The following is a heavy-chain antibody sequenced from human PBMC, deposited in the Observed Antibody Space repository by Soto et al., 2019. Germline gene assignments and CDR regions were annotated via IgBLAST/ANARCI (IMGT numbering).Heavy chain of an antibody. J-gene: IGHJ4*01. CDR2: ITYDSSEI. CDR3: SIDRVADSSLNH. D-gene: IGHD3-3*01. Sequence: PGGSLRLSCVGSGFTLSNNAMHWVLQAPGKGLEWGAFITYDSSEIFYADSVKGRFTISRDNPDTTLLLHRNRPGAADTAVYYGSIDRVADSSLNHWGQGILVTVS. CDR1: GFTLSNNA. V-gene: IGHV3-30*02.